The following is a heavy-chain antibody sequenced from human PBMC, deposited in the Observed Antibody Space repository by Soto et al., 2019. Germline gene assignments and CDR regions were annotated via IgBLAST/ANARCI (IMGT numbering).Heavy chain of an antibody. CDR3: ALVGGYCSSTSCFDY. CDR2: INSDGSST. V-gene: IGHV3-74*01. D-gene: IGHD2-2*01. J-gene: IGHJ4*02. CDR1: GFTFSSYW. Sequence: EVQLVESGGGLVQPGGSLRLSCAASGFTFSSYWMHWVRQAPGKGLVWVSRINSDGSSTSYADSVKGRFTISRDNAKTTLYLQMNSLRDEDTAVYYCALVGGYCSSTSCFDYWGQGTLVTVSS.